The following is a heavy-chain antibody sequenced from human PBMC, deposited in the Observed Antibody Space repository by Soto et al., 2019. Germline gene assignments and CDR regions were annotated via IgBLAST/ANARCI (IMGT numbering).Heavy chain of an antibody. CDR1: GYTFTSYG. V-gene: IGHV1-18*01. D-gene: IGHD3-22*01. J-gene: IGHJ4*02. CDR3: ARAVPALYYYDSSGYPLSDY. Sequence: ASVKVSCKASGYTFTSYGISWVRQAPGQGLEWMGWISAYNGNTNYAQKLQGRVTMTTDTSTSTAYMELRSLRSDDTAVYYCARAVPALYYYDSSGYPLSDYWGQGNLVTVSS. CDR2: ISAYNGNT.